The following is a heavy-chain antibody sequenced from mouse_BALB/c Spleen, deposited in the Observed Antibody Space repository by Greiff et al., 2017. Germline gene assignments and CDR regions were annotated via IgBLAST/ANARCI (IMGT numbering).Heavy chain of an antibody. D-gene: IGHD1-1*01. CDR1: GDSITSGY. V-gene: IGHV3-8*02. CDR2: ISYSGST. J-gene: IGHJ4*01. CDR3: ARRPDYYGSSPYAMDY. Sequence: EVQLQESGPSLVKPSQTLSLTCSVTGDSITSGYWNWIRKFPGNKLEYMGYISYSGSTYYNPSLKSRISITRDTSKNQYYLQLNSVTTEDTATYYCARRPDYYGSSPYAMDYWGQGTSVTVSS.